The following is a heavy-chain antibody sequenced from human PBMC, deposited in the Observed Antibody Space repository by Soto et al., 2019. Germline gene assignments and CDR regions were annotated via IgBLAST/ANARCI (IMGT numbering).Heavy chain of an antibody. CDR3: ARPVLGHDHYETIGYYFDQ. Sequence: ASVKVSCKASGYSFTNFHIHWVRQAPGQGLEWMGMIDPSGGITRDAQRLQGRITMTRDASTSTVYMELRSLTSEDTAVYYCARPVLGHDHYETIGYYFDQWRQGTLVSVSS. J-gene: IGHJ4*02. V-gene: IGHV1-46*01. CDR2: IDPSGGIT. CDR1: GYSFTNFH. D-gene: IGHD3-22*01.